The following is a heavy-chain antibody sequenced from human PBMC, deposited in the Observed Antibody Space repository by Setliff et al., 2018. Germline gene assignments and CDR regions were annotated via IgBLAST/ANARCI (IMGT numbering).Heavy chain of an antibody. J-gene: IGHJ6*03. CDR3: ARLALTGYDSSGYYYALDYYYYMDV. V-gene: IGHV3-48*01. D-gene: IGHD3-22*01. CDR2: ITSGSSTI. CDR1: GFIFSTYS. Sequence: GGSLRLSCAASGFIFSTYSMNWVRQAPGKGLEWVSYITSGSSTIYYADSVKGRFTISRDKAHHSLFLQMNSLRAEDTAVYYCARLALTGYDSSGYYYALDYYYYMDVWGKGTTVTVSS.